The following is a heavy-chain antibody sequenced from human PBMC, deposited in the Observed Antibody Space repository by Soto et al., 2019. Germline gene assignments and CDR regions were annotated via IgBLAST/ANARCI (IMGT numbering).Heavy chain of an antibody. V-gene: IGHV3-21*01. D-gene: IGHD3-10*01. CDR3: ARSRSGSLNDAVDI. CDR2: ISSSSSYI. Sequence: EVQLVESGGGLVKPGGSLRLSCAASGFTFSSYSMNWVRQAPGKGLEWVSSISSSSSYIYYADSVKGRFTISRDNAKNTLYLQMTSLRAEDTALYYCARSRSGSLNDAVDIWGQGTMVTVSS. CDR1: GFTFSSYS. J-gene: IGHJ3*02.